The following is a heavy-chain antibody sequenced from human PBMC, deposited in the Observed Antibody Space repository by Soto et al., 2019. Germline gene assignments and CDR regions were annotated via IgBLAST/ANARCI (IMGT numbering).Heavy chain of an antibody. D-gene: IGHD3-10*01. Sequence: PGGSLRLSCAASGFTFRSYAMSWVRRAPGKGLEWVSVISDSGGSTYYAGSVKGRFTISRDNSKNTLYLQMNSLRAEDTAVYYWGRGGLFSPLDYWGQGTLVTVSS. J-gene: IGHJ4*02. CDR1: GFTFRSYA. CDR3: GRGGLFSPLDY. CDR2: ISDSGGST. V-gene: IGHV3-23*01.